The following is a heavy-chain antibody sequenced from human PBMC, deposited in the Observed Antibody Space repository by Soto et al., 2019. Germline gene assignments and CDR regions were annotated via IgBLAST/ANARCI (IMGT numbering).Heavy chain of an antibody. CDR3: ASFSGSYYNAFDI. J-gene: IGHJ3*02. Sequence: GSLRLSCAASGFTFSSYWMHWVRQAPGKGLVWVSRINSDGSSTSYADSVKGRFTISRDNAKNTLYLQMNSLRAEDTAVYYCASFSGSYYNAFDIWGQGTMVTVSS. V-gene: IGHV3-74*01. CDR1: GFTFSSYW. D-gene: IGHD1-26*01. CDR2: INSDGSST.